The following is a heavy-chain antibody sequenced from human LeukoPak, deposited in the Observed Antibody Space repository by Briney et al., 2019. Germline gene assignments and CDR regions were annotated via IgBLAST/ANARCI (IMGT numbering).Heavy chain of an antibody. CDR3: ARLYGNWFDP. J-gene: IGHJ5*02. V-gene: IGHV4-59*01. CDR1: GGSISSYY. D-gene: IGHD2-8*01. CDR2: IYYGGST. Sequence: SETLSLTCTVSGGSISSYYWSWIRQPPGKGLEWIGYIYYGGSTNYNPSLKSRVTISVDTSKNQFSLELSSVTAADTAVYYCARLYGNWFDPWGQGTLVTVSS.